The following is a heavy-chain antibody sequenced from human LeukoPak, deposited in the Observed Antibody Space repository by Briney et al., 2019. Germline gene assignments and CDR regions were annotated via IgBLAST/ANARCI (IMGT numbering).Heavy chain of an antibody. CDR2: MNPNSGNT. CDR3: ARGHEYGGTFDL. D-gene: IGHD4-17*01. J-gene: IGHJ4*02. CDR1: GYTFTSYD. Sequence: ASVKVSCKASGYTFTSYDINWVRQATGQGLEWMGWMNPNSGNTGYAQKFQGRVTMTRNASISTAYMELTNLKSADTAVYYCARGHEYGGTFDLWGQGTLVTVSS. V-gene: IGHV1-8*01.